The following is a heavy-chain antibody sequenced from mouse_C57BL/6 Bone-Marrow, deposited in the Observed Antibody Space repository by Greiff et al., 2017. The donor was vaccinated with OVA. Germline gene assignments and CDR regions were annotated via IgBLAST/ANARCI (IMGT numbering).Heavy chain of an antibody. CDR3: ARSRQLRLRRNAMDY. D-gene: IGHD3-2*02. CDR1: GYTFTSYW. CDR2: IDPNSGGT. V-gene: IGHV1-72*01. J-gene: IGHJ4*01. Sequence: VQLQQPGAELVKPGASVKLSCKASGYTFTSYWMHWVKQRPGRGLEWIGRIDPNSGGTKYNEKFKSKATLTVDKPSSTAYMQLSSLTSEVSAVYYCARSRQLRLRRNAMDYWGQGTSVTVSS.